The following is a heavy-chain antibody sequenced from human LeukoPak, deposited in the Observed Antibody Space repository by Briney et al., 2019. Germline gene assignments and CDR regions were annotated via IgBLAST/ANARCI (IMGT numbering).Heavy chain of an antibody. J-gene: IGHJ4*02. CDR3: ARGRYSSGWYVY. Sequence: ASVRLSGKASGYTFTTYYMHWVRQAPGQGLEWMGIINPSGGSTSYAQKFQGRVTMTRDTSTSTVYMELSSLRSEDTAVYYCARGRYSSGWYVYWGQGTLVTVSS. CDR2: INPSGGST. V-gene: IGHV1-46*01. D-gene: IGHD6-19*01. CDR1: GYTFTTYY.